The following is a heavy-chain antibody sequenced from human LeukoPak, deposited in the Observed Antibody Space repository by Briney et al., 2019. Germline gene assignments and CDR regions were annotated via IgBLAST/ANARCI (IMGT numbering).Heavy chain of an antibody. D-gene: IGHD3-3*01. J-gene: IGHJ6*02. Sequence: GGSLRLSCAASGLTFSSHWMHWIRQAPGKGLEWVSYISSSGSTIYYADSVKGRFTISRDNAKNSLYLQMNSLRAEDTAVYYCAKYPHYDFWSGYYYGMDVWGQGTTVTVSS. V-gene: IGHV3-11*01. CDR1: GLTFSSHW. CDR3: AKYPHYDFWSGYYYGMDV. CDR2: ISSSGSTI.